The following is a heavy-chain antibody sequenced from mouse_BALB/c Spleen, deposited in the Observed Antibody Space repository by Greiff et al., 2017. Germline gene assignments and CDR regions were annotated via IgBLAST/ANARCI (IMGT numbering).Heavy chain of an antibody. V-gene: IGHV5-4*02. D-gene: IGHD1-1*01. Sequence: EVMLVESGGGLVKPGGSLKLSCAASGFTFSDYYMYWVRQTPEKRLEWVATISDGGSYTYYPDSVKGRFTISRDNAKNNLYLQMSSLKSEDTAMYYCARPYYGIAMDYWGQGTSVTVSS. J-gene: IGHJ4*01. CDR1: GFTFSDYY. CDR3: ARPYYGIAMDY. CDR2: ISDGGSYT.